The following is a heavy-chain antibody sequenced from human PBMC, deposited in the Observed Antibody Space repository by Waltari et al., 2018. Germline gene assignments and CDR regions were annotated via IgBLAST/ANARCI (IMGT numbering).Heavy chain of an antibody. Sequence: EVQLLESGGGLVQPGGSLRLSCAASGFTFSSYAMSWVRQAPGKGLEWVSAISGSGGSTDYADSVKGRFTISRDNSKNTLYLQMNSLRAEDTAVYYCALSEATLIEASTFDYWGQGTLVTVSS. J-gene: IGHJ4*02. V-gene: IGHV3-23*01. D-gene: IGHD4-17*01. CDR1: GFTFSSYA. CDR3: ALSEATLIEASTFDY. CDR2: ISGSGGST.